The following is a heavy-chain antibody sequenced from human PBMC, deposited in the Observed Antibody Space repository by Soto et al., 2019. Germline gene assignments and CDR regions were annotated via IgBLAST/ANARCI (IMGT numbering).Heavy chain of an antibody. CDR2: ISYDGSNK. D-gene: IGHD4-4*01. J-gene: IGHJ4*02. CDR3: AKGRSLTTVTTNGY. V-gene: IGHV3-30*18. CDR1: GFTFSSYG. Sequence: HPGGSLRLSCAASGFTFSSYGMHWVRQAPGKGLEWVAVISYDGSNKYYADSVKGRFTISRDNSKNTLYLQMNSLRAEDTAVYYCAKGRSLTTVTTNGYWGQGTLVTVSS.